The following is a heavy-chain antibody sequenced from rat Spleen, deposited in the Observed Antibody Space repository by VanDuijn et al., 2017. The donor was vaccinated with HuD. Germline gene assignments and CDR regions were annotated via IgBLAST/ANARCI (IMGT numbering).Heavy chain of an antibody. V-gene: IGHV5-17*01. CDR1: GFTFSDCA. J-gene: IGHJ1*01. D-gene: IGHD1-12*01. CDR2: ILSDGDST. CDR3: VRHRFYYEGTYCDY. Sequence: EVQLVESGGGLIQPGKSLKLSCAASGFTFSDCAMAWVRQAPGQGLERVASILSDGDSTYYRDSVKGRFIISRDNAESTLHLQMDGLRSEDTATYYCVRHRFYYEGTYCDYWGHGTMVTVSS.